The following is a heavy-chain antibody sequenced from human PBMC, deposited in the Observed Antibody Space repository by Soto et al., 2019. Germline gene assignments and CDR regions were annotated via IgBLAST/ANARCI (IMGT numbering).Heavy chain of an antibody. CDR3: ARGTPTTGTTWYFDY. CDR1: GYTFTGYY. CDR2: INPNSGGT. J-gene: IGHJ4*02. D-gene: IGHD1-1*01. Sequence: QVQLVQSGAEVKKPGASVKVSCKASGYTFTGYYMHWVRQAPGQGLEWMGWINPNSGGTNYAQKFQGWVTMTRDTSISTAYMEPSRPRSDDTAVYYCARGTPTTGTTWYFDYWGQGTLVTVSS. V-gene: IGHV1-2*04.